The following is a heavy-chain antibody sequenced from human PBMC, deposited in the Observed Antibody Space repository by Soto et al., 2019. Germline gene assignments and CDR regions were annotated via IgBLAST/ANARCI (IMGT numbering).Heavy chain of an antibody. Sequence: QVQLVQSGAEVKKPGSSVKVSCKASGGTFSSYAISWVRQAPGQGLEWMGGIIPIFGTANYAQKFQGRVTITADESTSTAYMELSSLXSEDTAVYYCARIPRYYXDXXGYYVSYFDYWGQGTLVTVSS. CDR3: ARIPRYYXDXXGYYVSYFDY. D-gene: IGHD3-22*01. CDR2: IIPIFGTA. CDR1: GGTFSSYA. J-gene: IGHJ4*02. V-gene: IGHV1-69*01.